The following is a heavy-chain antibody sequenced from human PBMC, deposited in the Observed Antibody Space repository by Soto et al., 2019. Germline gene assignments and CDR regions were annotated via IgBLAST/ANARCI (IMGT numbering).Heavy chain of an antibody. J-gene: IGHJ4*02. CDR2: ISLYHHST. D-gene: IGHD2-21*02. Sequence: ASVKVSCKTSGYPFTDYFIHWVQQAPGQGLEWMGIISLYHHSTSYAQKFQGRLTVTADTSTTTVYMDLSSLTSEDSAVYWCARELYSCGGDCPYYMDYWGQGTLVTVSS. CDR1: GYPFTDYF. V-gene: IGHV1-46*01. CDR3: ARELYSCGGDCPYYMDY.